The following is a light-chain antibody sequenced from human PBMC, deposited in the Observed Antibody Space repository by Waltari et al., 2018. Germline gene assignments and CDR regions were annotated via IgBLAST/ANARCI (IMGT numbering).Light chain of an antibody. CDR1: QSVLYSSNNKNY. CDR2: WAS. CDR3: QQYDSAPLT. J-gene: IGKJ4*01. V-gene: IGKV4-1*01. Sequence: DIVMNPSPDALALSSGERATINGQSSQSVLYSSNNKNYLAWYQQKPGQPPNLLIYWASTRESGVPDRFSGSGSGTDFTLTISSLQAEDVAVYYCQQYDSAPLTFGGGTRVEIK.